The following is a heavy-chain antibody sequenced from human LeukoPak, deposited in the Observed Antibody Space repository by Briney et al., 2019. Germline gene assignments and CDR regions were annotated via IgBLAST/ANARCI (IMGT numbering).Heavy chain of an antibody. CDR2: IYHSGST. CDR3: ARREMYSSRYYYYMDV. V-gene: IGHV4-30-2*01. D-gene: IGHD6-13*01. J-gene: IGHJ6*03. Sequence: SQTLSLTCTVSGGSVSSGGYYWSWIRQPPGKGLEWIGYIYHSGSTYYNPSLKSRVTISVDRSKNQFSLKLSSVTAADTAVYYCARREMYSSRYYYYMDVWGKGTTVTVSS. CDR1: GGSVSSGGYY.